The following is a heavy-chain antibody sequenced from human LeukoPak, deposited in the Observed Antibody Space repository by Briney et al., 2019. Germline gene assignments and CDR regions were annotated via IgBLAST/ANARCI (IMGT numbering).Heavy chain of an antibody. V-gene: IGHV4-4*07. Sequence: SETLSLTCTVSGGSINNYYWSWIRQPAGKGLEWIGRISSSGSTNYNPSLKSRVTISVDTSKNQFSLKLSSVTAADTAVYYCARDGYLAVDYWGQGTLVTVSS. D-gene: IGHD2-2*03. CDR2: ISSSGST. CDR3: ARDGYLAVDY. J-gene: IGHJ4*02. CDR1: GGSINNYY.